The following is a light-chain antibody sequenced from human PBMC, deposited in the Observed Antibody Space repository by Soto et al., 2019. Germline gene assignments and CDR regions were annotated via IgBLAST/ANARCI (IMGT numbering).Light chain of an antibody. Sequence: DIQMTQSPSTLSASVGDRVTITCRASQSISSWLAWYQQKPGKAPKLLIYDASSLESGVPSRFSGSGSGTEFTLTISSLQPDDFATHYCQQYNSYFFTFGRGTKVDIK. CDR3: QQYNSYFFT. CDR2: DAS. V-gene: IGKV1-5*01. CDR1: QSISSW. J-gene: IGKJ3*01.